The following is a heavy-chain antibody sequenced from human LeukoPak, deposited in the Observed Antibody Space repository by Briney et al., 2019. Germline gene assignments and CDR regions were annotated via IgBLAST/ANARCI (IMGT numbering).Heavy chain of an antibody. CDR3: AREAGGAAFDI. CDR2: IYYSGST. Sequence: SETLSLTCTVSGGSISSYYRSWIRQPPGKGLEWIGYIYYSGSTNYNPSLKSRVTISADTSKNQFSLKLSSVTAADTAVYYCAREAGGAAFDIWGQGTMVTVSS. CDR1: GGSISSYY. J-gene: IGHJ3*02. V-gene: IGHV4-59*01. D-gene: IGHD3-16*01.